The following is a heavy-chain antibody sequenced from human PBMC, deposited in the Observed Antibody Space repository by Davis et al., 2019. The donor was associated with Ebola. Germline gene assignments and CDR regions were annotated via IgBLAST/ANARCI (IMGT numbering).Heavy chain of an antibody. D-gene: IGHD6-6*01. Sequence: GESLKISCAASGFTFSSYGMHWVRQAPGKGLEWVAVIWYDGSNKYYADSVKGRFTISRDNSKNTLYLQMNSLRAEDTAVYYCAREYSSSAPSFDYWGQGTLVTVSS. CDR3: AREYSSSAPSFDY. CDR1: GFTFSSYG. V-gene: IGHV3-33*01. J-gene: IGHJ4*02. CDR2: IWYDGSNK.